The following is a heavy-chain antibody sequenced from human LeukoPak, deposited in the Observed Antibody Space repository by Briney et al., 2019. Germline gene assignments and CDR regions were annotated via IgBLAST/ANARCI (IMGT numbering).Heavy chain of an antibody. CDR2: INHNGGT. Sequence: SETLSLTCTVSGYSISSGYYWGWIRQPPGKGLEWIGDINHNGGTNYNPSLKSRVTISVDTSKNQFSLKLSSVTAADTAVYYCARARQNPYFEERRRGNWFDPWGQGTLVTVSS. V-gene: IGHV4-38-2*02. CDR3: ARARQNPYFEERRRGNWFDP. J-gene: IGHJ5*02. D-gene: IGHD3-9*01. CDR1: GYSISSGYY.